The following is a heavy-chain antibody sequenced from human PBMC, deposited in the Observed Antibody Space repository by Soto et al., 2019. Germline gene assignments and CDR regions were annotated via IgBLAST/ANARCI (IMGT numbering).Heavy chain of an antibody. CDR3: ARDGKSTAGRVLWFDS. D-gene: IGHD6-13*01. CDR2: IIPIFGTA. J-gene: IGHJ5*01. CDR1: GGTFSSYA. Sequence: SVKVSCKASGGTFSSYAISWVRQAPGQGLEWMGGIIPIFGTANYAQKFQGRVTITADKSTSTAYMELSSLRSEDTAVYYCARDGKSTAGRVLWFDSWGQGTVVTVSS. V-gene: IGHV1-69*06.